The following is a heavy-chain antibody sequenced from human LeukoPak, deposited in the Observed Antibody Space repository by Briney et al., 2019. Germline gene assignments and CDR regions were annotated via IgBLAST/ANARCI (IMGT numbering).Heavy chain of an antibody. CDR2: IYYSGST. J-gene: IGHJ3*02. V-gene: IGHV4-59*08. CDR1: GGSISSYY. CDR3: ARREVGADAFDI. Sequence: SETLSLTCTVSGGSISSYYWSWIRQPPGKGLEWIGYIYYSGSTNYNPSLKSRVTISVDTSVNQFSLKLSSVTAADTAVYYCARREVGADAFDIWGQGTMVTVSS. D-gene: IGHD1-26*01.